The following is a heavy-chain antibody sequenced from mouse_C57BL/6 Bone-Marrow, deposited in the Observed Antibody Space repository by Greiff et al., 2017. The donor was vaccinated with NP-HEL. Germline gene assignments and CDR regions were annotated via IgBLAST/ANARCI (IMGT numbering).Heavy chain of an antibody. Sequence: QVQLQQSGAELARPGASVKLSCKASGYTFTSYGISWVKQRTGQGLEWIGEIYPRSGNTYYNEKFKGKATLTADKSSSTAYMELRSLTSEDSAVYFCARRGTTVVLGDYWGQGTTLTVSS. CDR2: IYPRSGNT. V-gene: IGHV1-81*01. J-gene: IGHJ2*01. CDR1: GYTFTSYG. CDR3: ARRGTTVVLGDY. D-gene: IGHD1-1*01.